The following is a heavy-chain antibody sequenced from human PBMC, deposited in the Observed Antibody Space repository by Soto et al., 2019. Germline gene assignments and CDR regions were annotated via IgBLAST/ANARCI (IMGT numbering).Heavy chain of an antibody. CDR2: MDPITGGT. V-gene: IGHV1-2*06. CDR3: ARGRDAASQFSSPHGMDV. Sequence: GASVKVSRTASRHNFGAYCTYRVRQATGRGVERVGLMDPITGGTDYEERLRDRVTMTRDTSINTDYMELRRLRSDDTAIYFCARGRDAASQFSSPHGMDVWGQGITVTVSS. D-gene: IGHD2-15*01. J-gene: IGHJ6*02. CDR1: RHNFGAYC.